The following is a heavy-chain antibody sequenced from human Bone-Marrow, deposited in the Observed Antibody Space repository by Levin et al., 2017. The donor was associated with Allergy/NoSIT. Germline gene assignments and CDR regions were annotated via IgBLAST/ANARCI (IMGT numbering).Heavy chain of an antibody. CDR1: GFSLSTNGVR. V-gene: IGHV2-70*04. D-gene: IGHD2-15*01. Sequence: VSGPTLVKPTQTLTLTCTFSGFSLSTNGVRVSWIRQTPGKALEWLARIDWDDDKFYSTSLRTRLTISKDTSKNQVVLTMTNMDPVDTATYYCARSRMHCSGGSCYTHWFDPWGQGTLVTVSS. CDR2: IDWDDDK. CDR3: ARSRMHCSGGSCYTHWFDP. J-gene: IGHJ5*02.